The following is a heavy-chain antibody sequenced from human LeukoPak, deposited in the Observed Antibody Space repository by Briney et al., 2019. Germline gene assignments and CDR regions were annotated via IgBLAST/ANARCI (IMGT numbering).Heavy chain of an antibody. CDR1: GYSISSGYY. Sequence: LETLSLTCAVSGYSISSGYYWGWIRQPPGKGLEWIGSIYHSGSTYYNPSLKSRVTISVDTSKNQFSLKLSSVTAADTAVYYCASVTTPQLYYYYYMDVWGKGTTVTVSS. D-gene: IGHD4-11*01. CDR3: ASVTTPQLYYYYYMDV. V-gene: IGHV4-38-2*01. J-gene: IGHJ6*03. CDR2: IYHSGST.